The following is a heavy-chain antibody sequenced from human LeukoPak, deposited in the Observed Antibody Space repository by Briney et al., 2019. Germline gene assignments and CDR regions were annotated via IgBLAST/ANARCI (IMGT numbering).Heavy chain of an antibody. Sequence: ASVKVSCKASGYTFTGYYMHWVRQAPGQGLEWMGWINPNSGGTNYAQKFQGRVTMTRDTSISTAYMELSRLRSDDTAVYYCARGLGEGWLQKGDYWGQGTLVTVSS. J-gene: IGHJ4*02. V-gene: IGHV1-2*02. CDR1: GYTFTGYY. CDR3: ARGLGEGWLQKGDY. D-gene: IGHD5-24*01. CDR2: INPNSGGT.